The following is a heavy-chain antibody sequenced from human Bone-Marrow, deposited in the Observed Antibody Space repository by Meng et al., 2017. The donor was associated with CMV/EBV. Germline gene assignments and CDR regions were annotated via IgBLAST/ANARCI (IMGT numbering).Heavy chain of an antibody. J-gene: IGHJ4*02. V-gene: IGHV4-61*01. CDR3: AREYSSSPGVDYFDY. D-gene: IGHD6-6*01. CDR2: IYYSGST. Sequence: SETLSLTCTVSGGSVSSGSYYWSWIRQPPGKGLEWIGYIYYSGSTNYNPSLKSQVTISVDTSKNQFSLKLSSVTAADTAVYYCAREYSSSPGVDYFDYWGQGTLVTVSS. CDR1: GGSVSSGSYY.